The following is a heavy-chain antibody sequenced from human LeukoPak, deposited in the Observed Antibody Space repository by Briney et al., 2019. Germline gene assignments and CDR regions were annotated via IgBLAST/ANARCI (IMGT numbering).Heavy chain of an antibody. J-gene: IGHJ4*02. CDR2: IYSGGST. V-gene: IGHV3-53*01. CDR3: ARPYSSGWYSIDY. D-gene: IGHD6-19*01. CDR1: GFTVSSNY. Sequence: GGSLRLSCAASGFTVSSNYMSWVRQAPERGLEWVSVIYSGGSTYYADSVKGRFTISRDNSKNTLYLQMNSLRAEDTAVYYCARPYSSGWYSIDYWGQGTLVTVSS.